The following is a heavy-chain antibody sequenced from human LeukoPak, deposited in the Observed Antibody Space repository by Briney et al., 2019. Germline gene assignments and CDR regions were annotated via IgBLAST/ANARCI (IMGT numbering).Heavy chain of an antibody. CDR3: AREDYYAGPFDP. D-gene: IGHD3-22*01. CDR1: GFTVSSNY. J-gene: IGHJ5*02. CDR2: IYSGGST. V-gene: IGHV3-66*01. Sequence: GGSLRLSCAASGFTVSSNYMSWVRQAPGKGLEWVSVIYSGGSTYYADSVKGRFTISRDNSKNTLYLQMNSLRAEDTAVYYCAREDYYAGPFDPWGQGTLVTVSS.